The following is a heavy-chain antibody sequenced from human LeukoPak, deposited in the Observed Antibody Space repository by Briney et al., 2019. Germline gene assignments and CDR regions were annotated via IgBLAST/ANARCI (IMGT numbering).Heavy chain of an antibody. CDR3: AKGSRITIFGVVSY. J-gene: IGHJ4*02. Sequence: LSGGSLRLSCAASGFTVSSNYMSWVRQAPGKGLEWVSAISGSGGSTYYADSVKGRFTISRDNSKNTLYLQMNSLRAEDTAVYYCAKGSRITIFGVVSYWGQGTLVTVSS. D-gene: IGHD3-3*01. V-gene: IGHV3-23*01. CDR1: GFTVSSNY. CDR2: ISGSGGST.